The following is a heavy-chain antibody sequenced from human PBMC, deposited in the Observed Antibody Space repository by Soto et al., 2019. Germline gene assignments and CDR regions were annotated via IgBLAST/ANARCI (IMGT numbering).Heavy chain of an antibody. CDR1: GGSINSNRW. Sequence: QVKLQESGPGLVKPSGTLCLTCAVSGGSINSNRWWTWVRQAPGKGLEWIGEIHDGGTTNYNLSLKSRVTLSIDESKNQFSLDMKSVSAADTAVYYCAGQWAAGYGAFDPWGQGILVTVSS. CDR3: AGQWAAGYGAFDP. V-gene: IGHV4-4*02. CDR2: IHDGGTT. D-gene: IGHD3-9*01. J-gene: IGHJ5*02.